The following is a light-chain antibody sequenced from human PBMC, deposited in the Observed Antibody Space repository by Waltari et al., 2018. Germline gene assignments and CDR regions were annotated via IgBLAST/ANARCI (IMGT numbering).Light chain of an antibody. V-gene: IGLV2-8*01. CDR1: SSAVGGYHF. Sequence: QSALTQPPSASASPGRSVTISRTGTSSAVGGYHFVPWYQQHPGKAPKVSIYVVIKRPSGVPDRFSGSKSGNTASLTVSGVQGEDEADYYCSSYGGNDNLVFGGGTKLTVL. J-gene: IGLJ3*02. CDR3: SSYGGNDNLV. CDR2: VVI.